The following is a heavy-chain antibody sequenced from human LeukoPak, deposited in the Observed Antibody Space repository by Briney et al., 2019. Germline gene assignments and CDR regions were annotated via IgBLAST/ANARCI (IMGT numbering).Heavy chain of an antibody. CDR2: INTSGGST. J-gene: IGHJ5*02. D-gene: IGHD6-13*01. CDR1: GYTFTSYY. V-gene: IGHV1-46*01. Sequence: ASVKVSCKASGYTFTSYYMHWVRQAPGQGLEWMGIINTSGGSTSYAQKFQGRVTMTRDTSTSTVYMEMSSLRSEDTAVYYCARGHGSSSGGNWFDPWGQGTLVTVSS. CDR3: ARGHGSSSGGNWFDP.